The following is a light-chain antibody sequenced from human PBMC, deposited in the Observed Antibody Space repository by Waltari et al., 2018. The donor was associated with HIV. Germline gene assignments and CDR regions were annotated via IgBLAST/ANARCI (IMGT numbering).Light chain of an antibody. CDR3: QQRSVWPRT. CDR1: QNMNRY. Sequence: EIVLTQSPATLSLSPGERATLSCRASQNMNRYLAWYQQRPGQPPRLLMYDASKRAAGTPARFSGSGSGTDFTLTISSLEPEDFAVYYCQQRSVWPRTLGQGTKLEIK. V-gene: IGKV3-11*01. CDR2: DAS. J-gene: IGKJ2*01.